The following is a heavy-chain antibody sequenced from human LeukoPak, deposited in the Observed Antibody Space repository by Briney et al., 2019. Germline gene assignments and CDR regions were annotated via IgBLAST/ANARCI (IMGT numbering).Heavy chain of an antibody. J-gene: IGHJ6*02. D-gene: IGHD3-16*01. V-gene: IGHV4-34*01. CDR1: GGSFSGYY. CDR2: INHSGST. Sequence: PSETLSLTCAVYGGSFSGYYWSWIRQPPGKGLEWIGEINHSGSTNYNPSLKSRVTISVDTPKNQFSLKLSSVTAADTAVYYCARGASLGGGDISTGYYYYGMDVWGQGTTVTVSS. CDR3: ARGASLGGGDISTGYYYYGMDV.